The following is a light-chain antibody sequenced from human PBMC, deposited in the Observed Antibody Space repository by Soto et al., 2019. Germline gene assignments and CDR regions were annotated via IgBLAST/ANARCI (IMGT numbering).Light chain of an antibody. CDR2: GAS. CDR1: QNVNSNF. V-gene: IGKV3-20*01. CDR3: QQYGSSGT. Sequence: EIVLTQSPGTLSLSPWERATLSCRASQNVNSNFLAWYQQKPGQAPRLLISGASNRATGIPDRFSGSGSGTDFTLTISRLEPEDFAVYYCQQYGSSGTFGQGTKVDIK. J-gene: IGKJ1*01.